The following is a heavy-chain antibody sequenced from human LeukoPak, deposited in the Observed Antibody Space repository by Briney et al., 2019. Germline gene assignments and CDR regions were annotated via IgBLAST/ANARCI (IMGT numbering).Heavy chain of an antibody. J-gene: IGHJ4*02. Sequence: PGGSLRLSCAASGFTFSTSAMNWVRQVPGKGLEWVSSINSYSSHIYYAASVRGRFTVSRDNARNSVFLQMNSLTAEDTAVYYCARDPERYLRTGKFDSWGQGTLVTVSS. CDR2: INSYSSHI. CDR1: GFTFSTSA. CDR3: ARDPERYLRTGKFDS. V-gene: IGHV3-21*01. D-gene: IGHD5/OR15-5a*01.